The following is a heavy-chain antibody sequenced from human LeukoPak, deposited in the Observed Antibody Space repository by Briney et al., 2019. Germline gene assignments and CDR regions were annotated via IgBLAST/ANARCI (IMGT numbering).Heavy chain of an antibody. D-gene: IGHD4-17*01. J-gene: IGHJ3*01. CDR1: GFTFSSYA. Sequence: PGGSLRLSCAASGFTFSSYAMSWVRQAPGKGREWVSAISGSGGSTYYADSVKGRFTISRDNSKNTLYLQMNSLRAEDTAVYYCAKMGDDYGDYALWGQGTMVTVSS. V-gene: IGHV3-23*01. CDR3: AKMGDDYGDYAL. CDR2: ISGSGGST.